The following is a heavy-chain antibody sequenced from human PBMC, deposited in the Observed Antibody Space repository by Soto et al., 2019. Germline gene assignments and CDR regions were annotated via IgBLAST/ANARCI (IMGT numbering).Heavy chain of an antibody. CDR3: AKAMITFGGVTVEDAFDI. J-gene: IGHJ3*02. D-gene: IGHD3-16*02. CDR2: ISWNSGSI. CDR1: GFTFDDYA. Sequence: GGSLRLSCAASGFTFDDYAMHWVRQAPGKGLEWVSGISWNSGSIGYADSVKGRFTISRDNAKNSLYLQMNSLRAEDTALYYCAKAMITFGGVTVEDAFDIWGQGTMVTVSS. V-gene: IGHV3-9*01.